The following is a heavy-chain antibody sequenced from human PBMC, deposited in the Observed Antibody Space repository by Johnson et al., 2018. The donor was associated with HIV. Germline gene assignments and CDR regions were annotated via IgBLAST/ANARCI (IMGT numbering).Heavy chain of an antibody. CDR1: GFTFSSYG. D-gene: IGHD3-9*01. CDR2: ISYDGSNK. J-gene: IGHJ3*02. Sequence: VQLVESGGGLVQPGGSLRLSCAASGFTFSSYGMHWVRQAPGKGLEWVAVISYDGSNKYYADSVKGRFTISRDNSRNTLYLQMNSLRAEDTAVYYCANIYYDILTGYYYDVFDIWGQGTMVTVSS. CDR3: ANIYYDILTGYYYDVFDI. V-gene: IGHV3-30*18.